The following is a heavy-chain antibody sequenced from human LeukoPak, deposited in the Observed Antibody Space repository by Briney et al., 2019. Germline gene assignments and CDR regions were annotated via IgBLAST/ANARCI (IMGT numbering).Heavy chain of an antibody. CDR3: ARDQLYSATGSFDY. Sequence: GGSLRLSCAASGFTFRNYGMNWVRQAPGKGLEWISYISSSSSTIFYADSVRGRFTMSRDNAKNSLYPQVNSLRAEDTAVYYCARDQLYSATGSFDYWGQGTLVTVS. V-gene: IGHV3-48*04. D-gene: IGHD3-9*01. CDR2: ISSSSSTI. CDR1: GFTFRNYG. J-gene: IGHJ4*02.